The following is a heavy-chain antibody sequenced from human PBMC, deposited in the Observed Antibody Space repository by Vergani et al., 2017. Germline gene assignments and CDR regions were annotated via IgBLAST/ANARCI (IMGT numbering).Heavy chain of an antibody. CDR3: AGFPNNVGENWFDS. D-gene: IGHD2-8*01. CDR1: GYSISTSNYY. Sequence: QLQLQQSGPGLVKPSETLSLTCTVSGYSISTSNYYWGWMRQPPGKGLEWIGNIYYTGSTYYNPSLKSRVTISVDTSKDHFSLQLSSVTATDTAVYYCAGFPNNVGENWFDSWGQGTLVTVSS. V-gene: IGHV4-39*02. J-gene: IGHJ5*01. CDR2: IYYTGST.